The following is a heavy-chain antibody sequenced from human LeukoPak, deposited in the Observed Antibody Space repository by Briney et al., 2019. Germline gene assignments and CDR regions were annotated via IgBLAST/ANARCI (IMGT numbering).Heavy chain of an antibody. CDR3: AKDPAYYDILTGLDY. CDR2: IRYDGSNK. J-gene: IGHJ4*02. V-gene: IGHV3-30*02. D-gene: IGHD3-9*01. CDR1: GFTFSSYE. Sequence: GGSLRLSCAASGFTFSSYEMNWVRQAPAKGLEWVAFIRYDGSNKYYADSVKGRFTISRDDSKNTLYLQMNSLRAEDTAVYYCAKDPAYYDILTGLDYWGQGTLVTVSS.